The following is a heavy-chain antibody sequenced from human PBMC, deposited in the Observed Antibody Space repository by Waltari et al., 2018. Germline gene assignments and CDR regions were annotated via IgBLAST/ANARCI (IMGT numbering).Heavy chain of an antibody. CDR2: IYYSGST. Sequence: QVQLQESGPGLVKPSETLSLTCTVSGGSISSYYWSWIRQPPGKGLEWIGYIYYSGSTNHNPSRKSRVTIAVDTSKNQFSLKLSSVTAADTAMYYCARQKGGLGSWYFDLWGRGTLVTVSS. J-gene: IGHJ2*01. V-gene: IGHV4-59*01. D-gene: IGHD7-27*01. CDR3: ARQKGGLGSWYFDL. CDR1: GGSISSYY.